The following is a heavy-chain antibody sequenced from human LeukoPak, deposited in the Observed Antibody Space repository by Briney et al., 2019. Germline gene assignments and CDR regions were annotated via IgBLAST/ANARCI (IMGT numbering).Heavy chain of an antibody. CDR1: GFTVRNHG. J-gene: IGHJ4*02. V-gene: IGHV3-23*01. CDR3: AQDIAWGAFEH. CDR2: ISPSGGGT. Sequence: GRSLRLSCAASGFTVRNHGMNWVRQAPGKGLNGVSGISPSGGGTYYADSVKGLFTISRDDSKNTLSLQMNSLRVEDTALYYCAQDIAWGAFEHWGQGTLVTVSS. D-gene: IGHD7-27*01.